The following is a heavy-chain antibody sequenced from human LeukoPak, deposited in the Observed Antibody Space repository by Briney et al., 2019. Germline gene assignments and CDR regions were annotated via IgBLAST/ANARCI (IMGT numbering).Heavy chain of an antibody. CDR2: VYASGST. D-gene: IGHD6-13*01. V-gene: IGHV4-4*07. CDR3: ARGIRYTSSWYTYKWFDP. CDR1: GGSISGYY. J-gene: IGHJ5*02. Sequence: SETLSLTCTVSGGSISGYYWSWIRQPAGKGLEWIGRVYASGSTNYNPSLKSRVTISVDTSKNQFSLKLSSVAAADTAVYFCARGIRYTSSWYTYKWFDPWGQGALVTVSS.